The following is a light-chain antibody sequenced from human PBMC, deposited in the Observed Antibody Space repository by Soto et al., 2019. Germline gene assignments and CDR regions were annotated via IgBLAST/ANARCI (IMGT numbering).Light chain of an antibody. Sequence: EIVLPQSPGTLSLSPGERATLSCRASQSISSNHLAWYQQKRGQAPRLLIYGTSKRATGIPDRLSASGSATDFTLTISRLEPEEFAVYYCQQFVDSPNMYTFGQGTNLEIK. V-gene: IGKV3-20*01. CDR3: QQFVDSPNMYT. CDR2: GTS. CDR1: QSISSNH. J-gene: IGKJ2*01.